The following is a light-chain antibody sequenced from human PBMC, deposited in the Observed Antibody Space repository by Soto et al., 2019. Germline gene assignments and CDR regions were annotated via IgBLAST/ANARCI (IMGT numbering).Light chain of an antibody. Sequence: EIVLTQSPGTLSLSPGERASLSCRASQSVSSNYLAWYQQRRGQAPRLLIYGASSRATGIPTRFSGSGSGTDFTLTISGLEPEDFAVYYCQHYDTSSRTFGQGTKVEI. V-gene: IGKV3-20*01. CDR2: GAS. CDR1: QSVSSNY. CDR3: QHYDTSSRT. J-gene: IGKJ1*01.